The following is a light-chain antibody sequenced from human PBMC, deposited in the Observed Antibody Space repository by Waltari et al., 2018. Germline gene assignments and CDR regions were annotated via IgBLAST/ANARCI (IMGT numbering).Light chain of an antibody. CDR1: QSVLYSSNNKNY. Sequence: DIVMTQSSDSLAVSLGERATLNCKSRQSVLYSSNNKNYLAWYQQKPGQPPKLLIYWASTRESGVPDRFSGSGSGTDFTLTISSLQAEDVAVYYCQQYYSTPYTFGQGTKLEIK. V-gene: IGKV4-1*01. J-gene: IGKJ2*01. CDR2: WAS. CDR3: QQYYSTPYT.